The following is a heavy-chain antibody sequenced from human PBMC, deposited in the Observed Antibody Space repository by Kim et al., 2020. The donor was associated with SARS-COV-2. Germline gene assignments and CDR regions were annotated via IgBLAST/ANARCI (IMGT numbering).Heavy chain of an antibody. CDR3: ATSTYSSSWYVPCGMDV. CDR2: IYSGGST. V-gene: IGHV3-53*04. D-gene: IGHD6-13*01. Sequence: GGSLRLSCAASGFTVSSNYMSWVRQAPGKGLEWVSVIYSGGSTYYADSVKGRFTISRHNSKNTLYLQMNSLRAEDTAVYYCATSTYSSSWYVPCGMDVWGQGTTVTVSS. CDR1: GFTVSSNY. J-gene: IGHJ6*02.